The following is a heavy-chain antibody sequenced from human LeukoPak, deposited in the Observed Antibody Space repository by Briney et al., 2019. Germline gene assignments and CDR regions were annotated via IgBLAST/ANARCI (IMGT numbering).Heavy chain of an antibody. CDR3: ARGQQQLEY. J-gene: IGHJ4*02. CDR1: GYTFTGYY. V-gene: IGHV7-4-1*02. D-gene: IGHD6-13*01. Sequence: ASVKVSCKASGYTFTGYYMHWVRQAPGQGLEWMGWINTNTGNPTYAQGFTGRFVFSLDTSVSTAYLQISSLKAEDTAVYYCARGQQQLEYWGQGTLVTVSS. CDR2: INTNTGNP.